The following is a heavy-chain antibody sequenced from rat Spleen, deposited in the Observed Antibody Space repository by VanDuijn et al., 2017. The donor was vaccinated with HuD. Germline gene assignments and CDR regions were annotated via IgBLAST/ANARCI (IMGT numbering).Heavy chain of an antibody. Sequence: EVQLVESGGGLVQPGRSLKLSCAASGFSFSSFAMAWVRQAPKKVMEWVATISSGGRTTYYPDSVKGRFTISRVNAKGTRYLQMDSLRDEDTATYYCAKGPTTGYFDYWGQGVMVTVSS. D-gene: IGHD1-5*01. J-gene: IGHJ2*01. V-gene: IGHV5S13*01. CDR2: ISSGGRTT. CDR1: GFSFSSFA. CDR3: AKGPTTGYFDY.